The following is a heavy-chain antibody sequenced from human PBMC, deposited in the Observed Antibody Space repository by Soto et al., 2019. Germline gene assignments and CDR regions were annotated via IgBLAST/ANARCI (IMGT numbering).Heavy chain of an antibody. Sequence: GQGLEWMGWISAYNGNTNYAQKLQGRVTMTTDTSTSTAYMELRSLRSDDTVVYYCARGDSYYYGMDVWGKGTTVTVIS. CDR3: ARGDSYYYGMDV. V-gene: IGHV1-18*01. J-gene: IGHJ6*04. CDR2: ISAYNGNT.